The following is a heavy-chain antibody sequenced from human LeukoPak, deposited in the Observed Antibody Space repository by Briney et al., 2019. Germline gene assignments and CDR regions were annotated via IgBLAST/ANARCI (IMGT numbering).Heavy chain of an antibody. D-gene: IGHD6-13*01. CDR3: ARDWNNGAGQQLGDY. CDR1: GYSFTTFG. J-gene: IGHJ4*01. V-gene: IGHV1-18*01. Sequence: GASVKVSCKASGYSFTTFGICWVRQAPGQGLEWLGWISGYNGDTNYAQSLQGRVTMTTDTSTSTAHMELRSLRSDDTAVYYCARDWNNGAGQQLGDYWGHGTLVTVSS. CDR2: ISGYNGDT.